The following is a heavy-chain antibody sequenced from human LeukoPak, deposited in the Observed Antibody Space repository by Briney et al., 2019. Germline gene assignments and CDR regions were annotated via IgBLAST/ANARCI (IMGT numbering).Heavy chain of an antibody. CDR2: INAGNGNT. V-gene: IGHV1-3*01. D-gene: IGHD5-18*01. CDR3: ARWGGDTAMVSGFDY. Sequence: GASVKVSCTASGYTFSSYAMHWVRQAPGQRLEWMGCINAGNGNTKYSQKFQGRVTITRDTSTNTAYMELSSLRAEDTAVYYCARWGGDTAMVSGFDYWGQGTLVTVSS. J-gene: IGHJ4*02. CDR1: GYTFSSYA.